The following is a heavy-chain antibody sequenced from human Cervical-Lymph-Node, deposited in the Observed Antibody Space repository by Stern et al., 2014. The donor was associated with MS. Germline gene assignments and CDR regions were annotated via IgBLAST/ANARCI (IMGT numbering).Heavy chain of an antibody. J-gene: IGHJ5*02. Sequence: QVQLVESGAEVKKPGASVKVSCKASGYTFTGYYMHWVRQAPGQGLEWMGRVNPNSGGTNYAQKFQGRVTMTRDTSISTAYMELSRLRSDDTAVYYCVLLWFGELIHKPQSWGQGTLVTVSS. V-gene: IGHV1-2*06. CDR3: VLLWFGELIHKPQS. D-gene: IGHD3-10*01. CDR1: GYTFTGYY. CDR2: VNPNSGGT.